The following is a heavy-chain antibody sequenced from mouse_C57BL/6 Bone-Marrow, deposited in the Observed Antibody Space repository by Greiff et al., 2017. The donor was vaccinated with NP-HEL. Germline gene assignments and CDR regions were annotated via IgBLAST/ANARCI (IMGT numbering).Heavy chain of an antibody. CDR2: IRSKSNNYAT. CDR1: GFSFNTYA. CDR3: VRPHYYYAYFDY. Sequence: EAGGGLVQPKGSLKLSCAASGFSFNTYAMNWVRQAPGKGLEWVARIRSKSNNYATYYADSVKDRFTISRDDSESMLYLQMNNLKTEDPAMYYCVRPHYYYAYFDYWGQGTTLTVSS. V-gene: IGHV10-1*01. J-gene: IGHJ2*01. D-gene: IGHD1-1*01.